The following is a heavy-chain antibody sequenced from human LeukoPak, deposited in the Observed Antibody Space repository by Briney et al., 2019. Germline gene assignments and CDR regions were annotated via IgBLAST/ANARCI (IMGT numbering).Heavy chain of an antibody. J-gene: IGHJ4*02. CDR2: INPYSGGT. V-gene: IGHV1-2*02. D-gene: IGHD3-3*01. CDR3: ARDLNDFWSAISYFDY. CDR1: GYTFTGYY. Sequence: ASVKVSCKASGYTFTGYYIHWMRLPPAQGLEWMGCINPYSGGTNYAKTSQGRVTMIRDTSISTAFIEQRSSRSDETAAFYCARDLNDFWSAISYFDYWNQGTLVTVSA.